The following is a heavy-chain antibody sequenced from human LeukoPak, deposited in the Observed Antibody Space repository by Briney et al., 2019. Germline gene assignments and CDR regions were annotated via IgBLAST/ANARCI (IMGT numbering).Heavy chain of an antibody. D-gene: IGHD3-10*01. J-gene: IGHJ6*02. V-gene: IGHV1-2*02. Sequence: ASVKVSCKASGYTFTSYYMHWVRQAPGQGLEWMGWINPNSGGTNYAQKFQGRVTMTRDTSISTAYTELSRLRSDDTAVYYCARGSFITMVRGAVGPPYYYYYGMDVWGQGTTVTVSS. CDR2: INPNSGGT. CDR1: GYTFTSYY. CDR3: ARGSFITMVRGAVGPPYYYYYGMDV.